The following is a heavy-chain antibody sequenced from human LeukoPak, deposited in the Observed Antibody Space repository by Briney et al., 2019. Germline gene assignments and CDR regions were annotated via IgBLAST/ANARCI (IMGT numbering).Heavy chain of an antibody. CDR2: IYYSGST. D-gene: IGHD2-21*02. V-gene: IGHV4-30-4*01. Sequence: SETLSLTCTVSGGSISSGDYYWSWIRQPPGKGLEWIGYIYYSGSTFYNPSLKSRVTISVDTSKNQFSLKLSSVTAADTAVYYCARVVTPRDDAFDIWGQGTVVTVSS. CDR1: GGSISSGDYY. CDR3: ARVVTPRDDAFDI. J-gene: IGHJ3*02.